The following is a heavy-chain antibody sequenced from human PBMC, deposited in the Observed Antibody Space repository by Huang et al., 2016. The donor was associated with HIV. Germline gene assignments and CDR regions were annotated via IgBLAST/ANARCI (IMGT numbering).Heavy chain of an antibody. CDR2: ISSSSSYI. D-gene: IGHD6-13*01. Sequence: EVQLVESGGGLVKPGGSLRLSCAAAGFTFRRYSMNWVRQAPVKGLGWVSSISSSSSYIYYVDSVEGRFTISRDNAKNSLYLQMNSLRAEDTAVYYCASEIAAASIDYWGQGTLVTVSS. CDR3: ASEIAAASIDY. CDR1: GFTFRRYS. J-gene: IGHJ4*02. V-gene: IGHV3-21*01.